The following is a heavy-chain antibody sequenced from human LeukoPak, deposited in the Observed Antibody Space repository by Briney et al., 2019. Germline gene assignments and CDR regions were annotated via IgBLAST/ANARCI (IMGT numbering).Heavy chain of an antibody. CDR2: IYSGGST. CDR3: ARASYYDSSGYYDNWFDP. J-gene: IGHJ5*02. CDR1: GFTVSSNY. V-gene: IGHV3-66*01. Sequence: GGSLRLSCAASGFTVSSNYMSWVRQAPGKRLEWVSVIYSGGSTYYADSVKGRFTISRDNSKNTLYLQMNSLRAEDTAVYYCARASYYDSSGYYDNWFDPWGQGTLVTVSS. D-gene: IGHD3-22*01.